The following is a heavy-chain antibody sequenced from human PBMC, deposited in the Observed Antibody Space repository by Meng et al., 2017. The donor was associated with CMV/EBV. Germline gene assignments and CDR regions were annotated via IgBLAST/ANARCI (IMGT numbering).Heavy chain of an antibody. Sequence: GESLKIPCAASGVTFSSYAMSWVRQAPGKGLEWVSAISSSGGSTYYTDSVKGRFTISRDNSKNTLYLQMNSLRAEDAAVSYCAKDPISNLPYYFDYWGQGTLVTVSS. D-gene: IGHD4/OR15-4a*01. CDR3: AKDPISNLPYYFDY. CDR1: GVTFSSYA. J-gene: IGHJ4*02. V-gene: IGHV3-23*01. CDR2: ISSSGGST.